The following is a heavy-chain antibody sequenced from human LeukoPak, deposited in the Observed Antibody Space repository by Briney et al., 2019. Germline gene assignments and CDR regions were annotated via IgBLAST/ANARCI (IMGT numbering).Heavy chain of an antibody. CDR2: IYYTGNT. CDR1: GAAISGSGYY. Sequence: TSETLSLTCAVSGAAISGSGYYLGWIRQSPGKGLEWIGNIYYTGNTYYNASLQSRVTISIDTSENQFSLRLNSVTAADTAVYYCAGLPDYYYYYMDVWGKGTTVTISS. J-gene: IGHJ6*03. CDR3: AGLPDYYYYYMDV. V-gene: IGHV4-39*01.